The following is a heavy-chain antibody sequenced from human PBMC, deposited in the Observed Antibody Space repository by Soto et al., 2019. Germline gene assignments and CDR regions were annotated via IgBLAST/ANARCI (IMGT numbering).Heavy chain of an antibody. CDR1: GYTFINHG. CDR2: ISAHNGNT. J-gene: IGHJ4*02. Sequence: QVQLVQSGSEVKKPGASVKVSCKASGYTFINHGISWVRQAPGQGLEWMGWISAHNGNTRYAQKVQDRVTMTRDTFTTTRDLALRSLRSDDTAVYYCAREIQNSKSGFVFDQWGQGTLVTVSS. CDR3: AREIQNSKSGFVFDQ. D-gene: IGHD4-4*01. V-gene: IGHV1-18*01.